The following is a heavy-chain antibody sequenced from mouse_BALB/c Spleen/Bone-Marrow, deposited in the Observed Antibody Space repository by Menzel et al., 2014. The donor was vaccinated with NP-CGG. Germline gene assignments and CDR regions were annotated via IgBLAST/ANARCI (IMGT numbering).Heavy chain of an antibody. V-gene: IGHV14-3*02. Sequence: EVQLQQSGAELVKPGASVKLSCTASGFNIKDTYVHWVKQRPEQGLEWIGRIDPANGNIKYDPKFQGKATITADTSSNTAYLQLSSLTSEDTAVYYCAPYYYGRWFANWGQGTLVTVSA. CDR1: GFNIKDTY. CDR2: IDPANGNI. J-gene: IGHJ3*01. CDR3: APYYYGRWFAN. D-gene: IGHD1-1*01.